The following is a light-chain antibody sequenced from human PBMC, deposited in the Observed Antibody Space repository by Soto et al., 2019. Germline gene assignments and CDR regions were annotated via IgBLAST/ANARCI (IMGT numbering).Light chain of an antibody. Sequence: DVVMTQSPLSLPVTLGQPASISCRSSQSLVYSDGISYLNWFQQRPGQSPRRLIYKVSIRDSGVPDRFSGSGSGTDFTLKISRVEAEDVGVYYCMQGTHWPPYTFGQGTKLEI. J-gene: IGKJ2*01. V-gene: IGKV2-30*01. CDR1: QSLVYSDGISY. CDR3: MQGTHWPPYT. CDR2: KVS.